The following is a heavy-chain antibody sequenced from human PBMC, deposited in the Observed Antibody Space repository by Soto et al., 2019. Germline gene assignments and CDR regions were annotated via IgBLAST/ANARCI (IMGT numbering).Heavy chain of an antibody. Sequence: LSLTCAVSGGSISSGGYSWSWIRQPPGKGLEWIGYIYTSGSTNYNPSLKSRVTMSVDTSKNQFSLKLSSVTAADTAVYYCARSMVRGVYYFDYWGQGTLVTVSS. D-gene: IGHD3-10*01. V-gene: IGHV4-30-2*01. J-gene: IGHJ4*02. CDR1: GGSISSGGYS. CDR2: IYTSGST. CDR3: ARSMVRGVYYFDY.